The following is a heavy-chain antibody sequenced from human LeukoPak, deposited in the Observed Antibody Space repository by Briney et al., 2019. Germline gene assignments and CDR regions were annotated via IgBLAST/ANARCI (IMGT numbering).Heavy chain of an antibody. CDR3: ARTGSAWYYDFWSGPNWFDP. Sequence: TSETLSLTCTVSGGSITIYYWSWIRQPPGKGLERIGYIYYSGSTNYNPSLKSRVTISVDTSKNQFSLRLSSVTAADTAVYYCARTGSAWYYDFWSGPNWFDPWGQGTLVTVSS. CDR1: GGSITIYY. D-gene: IGHD3-3*01. CDR2: IYYSGST. V-gene: IGHV4-59*01. J-gene: IGHJ5*02.